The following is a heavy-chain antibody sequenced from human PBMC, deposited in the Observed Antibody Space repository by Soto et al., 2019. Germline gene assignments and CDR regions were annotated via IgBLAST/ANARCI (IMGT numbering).Heavy chain of an antibody. Sequence: QVQLQESGPGLVKPSETLSLTCTVSGGSISSYYWSWIRQPQGKGLEWIGYIYYSGSTNYNPSLKGRVTISVDTSKNQFSLKLSSVTAADTAVYYCAREVMVVAATVFYPWGQGTLVTVSS. D-gene: IGHD2-15*01. V-gene: IGHV4-59*01. J-gene: IGHJ5*02. CDR1: GGSISSYY. CDR3: AREVMVVAATVFYP. CDR2: IYYSGST.